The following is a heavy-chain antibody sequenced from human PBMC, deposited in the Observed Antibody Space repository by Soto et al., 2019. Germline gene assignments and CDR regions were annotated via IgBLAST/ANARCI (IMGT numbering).Heavy chain of an antibody. V-gene: IGHV3-7*05. J-gene: IGHJ6*02. Sequence: EVQLVESGGGLVQPGGSLRLSCAASGFTFSTYWMSWVRQAPGKGLEWVANIKQDGSEKYYLDSVKGRFTISRDNAKNSLYLQMKSLRAEDTAVYYCARSVWFGELLHYYYYGMEVWGQGTTVTVSS. CDR3: ARSVWFGELLHYYYYGMEV. CDR2: IKQDGSEK. CDR1: GFTFSTYW. D-gene: IGHD3-10*01.